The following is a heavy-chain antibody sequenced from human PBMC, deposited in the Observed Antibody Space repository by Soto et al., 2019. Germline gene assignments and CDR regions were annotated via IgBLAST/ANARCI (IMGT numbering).Heavy chain of an antibody. Sequence: QVQLQESGPGLVKPSETLSLTCTVSGGSISSYYWSWIRQPPGKGLEWIGYIYYSGSTNYNPSLKRRVTISVDTSKNQFSLKLSSVTAADTAVYYCARVDSSSGWFYYYYMDVWGKGTTVTVSS. CDR3: ARVDSSSGWFYYYYMDV. CDR1: GGSISSYY. J-gene: IGHJ6*03. D-gene: IGHD6-13*01. CDR2: IYYSGST. V-gene: IGHV4-59*01.